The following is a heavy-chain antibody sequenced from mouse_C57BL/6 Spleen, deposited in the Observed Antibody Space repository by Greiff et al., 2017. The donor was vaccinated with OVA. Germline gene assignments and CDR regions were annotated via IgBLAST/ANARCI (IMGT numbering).Heavy chain of an antibody. V-gene: IGHV1-62-2*01. CDR2: FYPGSGSI. J-gene: IGHJ1*03. CDR1: GYTFTEYT. CDR3: ARHEVGSSYVGYFDV. Sequence: VKLVESGAELVKPGASVKLSCKASGYTFTEYTIHWVKQRSGQGLEWIGWFYPGSGSIKYNEKFKDKATLTADKSSSTVYMELSRLTSEDSAVYFCARHEVGSSYVGYFDVWGTGTTVTVSS. D-gene: IGHD1-1*01.